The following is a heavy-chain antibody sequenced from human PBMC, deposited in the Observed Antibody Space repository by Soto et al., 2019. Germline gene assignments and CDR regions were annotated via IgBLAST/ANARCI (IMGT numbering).Heavy chain of an antibody. V-gene: IGHV1-69*04. Sequence: SVKVSCKASGGTFSNYAISWVRQDPGQGLEWMGRIIPNLGTANYAQKFQGRVTLTADKSTSTVYMELSSLRSDDTAVYYCARGDAFDIWGQGTMVTVSS. J-gene: IGHJ3*02. CDR2: IIPNLGTA. CDR1: GGTFSNYA. CDR3: ARGDAFDI.